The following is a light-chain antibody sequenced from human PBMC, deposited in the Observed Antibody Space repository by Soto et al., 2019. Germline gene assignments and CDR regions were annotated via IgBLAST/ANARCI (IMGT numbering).Light chain of an antibody. Sequence: QSVLTQPPSVSGAPGQRVTISCTGSSSNIGAGYDVQWYQQLPGTAPKLLIYGNNNRPSGVPDRISASKSGTSASLAITGLQAEDAADYYCQSYGNSRGVGFGGGTKLTVL. CDR1: SSNIGAGYD. CDR2: GNN. J-gene: IGLJ2*01. V-gene: IGLV1-40*01. CDR3: QSYGNSRGVG.